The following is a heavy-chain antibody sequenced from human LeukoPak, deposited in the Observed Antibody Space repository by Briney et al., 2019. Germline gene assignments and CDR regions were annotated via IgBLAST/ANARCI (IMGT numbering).Heavy chain of an antibody. J-gene: IGHJ4*02. CDR2: IFRSGST. CDR3: ARDFGRLLWFGGLFYFDY. CDR1: GYSISSGFY. Sequence: SETLSLTCSVSGYSISSGFYWGWIRQPPGKGLEWIGNIFRSGSTYYNPSLKSRVTISVDTSKNQFSLKLSSVTAADTAVYYCARDFGRLLWFGGLFYFDYWGQGTLVTVSS. V-gene: IGHV4-38-2*02. D-gene: IGHD3-10*01.